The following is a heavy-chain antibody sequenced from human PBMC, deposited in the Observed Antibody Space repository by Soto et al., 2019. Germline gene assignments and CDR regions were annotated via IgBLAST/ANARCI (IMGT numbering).Heavy chain of an antibody. CDR2: INSVNGDT. CDR1: GYTFTNYA. Sequence: QAQLVQSGAEVKKPWASVKVSCRASGYTFTNYAMHWVRQAPGQRLEWIGWINSVNGDTRYSQNFQGRVTITRDTSASTAYMEMSSLTSEHTAIYFCARAPFIPPPSHFDYAMDVWSQGTTVTVSS. CDR3: ARAPFIPPPSHFDYAMDV. V-gene: IGHV1-3*01. J-gene: IGHJ6*02. D-gene: IGHD3-16*01.